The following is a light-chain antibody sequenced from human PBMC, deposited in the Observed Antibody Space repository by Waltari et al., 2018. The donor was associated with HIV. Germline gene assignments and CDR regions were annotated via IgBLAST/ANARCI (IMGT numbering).Light chain of an antibody. V-gene: IGLV1-40*01. J-gene: IGLJ3*02. CDR3: QSYDSSLNGWV. CDR2: GNT. CDR1: SSNIGAGYD. Sequence: QSVLTQPPSVSGAPGRKVIISCTGSSSNIGAGYDVQWYQQCPGTAPKRLIYGNTNRPSGVPDRFSGSKSGNSASLAITGLQADDEADYYCQSYDSSLNGWVFGGGTKLTV.